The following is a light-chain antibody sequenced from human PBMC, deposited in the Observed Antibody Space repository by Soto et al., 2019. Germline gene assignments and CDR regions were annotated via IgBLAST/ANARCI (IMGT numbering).Light chain of an antibody. V-gene: IGKV1-5*03. CDR1: QSISSW. J-gene: IGKJ2*01. CDR3: QQYNSYSPYT. CDR2: KAS. Sequence: DIQMTQSPSTLSASVGDRVTITCRASQSISSWLAWYQQKPGKAPKLLIYKASSLESGVPSRFSGGGSGTEFTLTTSSLQPDDFATYYCQQYNSYSPYTFGQGTKLEIK.